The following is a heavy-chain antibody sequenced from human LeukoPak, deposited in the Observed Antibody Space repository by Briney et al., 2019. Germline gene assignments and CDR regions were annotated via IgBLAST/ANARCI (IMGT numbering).Heavy chain of an antibody. CDR3: ARGAARMVEIATIISFEY. CDR2: INPNSGGT. J-gene: IGHJ4*02. D-gene: IGHD5-24*01. CDR1: GYTFTGYY. V-gene: IGHV1-2*02. Sequence: ASVKVSCKASGYTFTGYYMHWVRQAPGQGLEWMGWINPNSGGTNYAQKFQGRVTMTRDTSISTAYMELSRLRAEDTAVYYCARGAARMVEIATIISFEYWGQGTLVTVSS.